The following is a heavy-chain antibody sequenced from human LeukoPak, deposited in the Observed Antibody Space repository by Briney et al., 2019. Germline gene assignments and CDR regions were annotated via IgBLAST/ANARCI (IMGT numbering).Heavy chain of an antibody. D-gene: IGHD3-10*01. J-gene: IGHJ4*02. CDR2: ISYDGSNK. V-gene: IGHV3-30*18. CDR1: GFTFSSYG. CDR3: AKAPGGVLLWLGEFIDY. Sequence: GGSLRLSCAASGFTFSSYGMHWVRQAPGKGLEWVAVISYDGSNKYYADSVKGRFTISRDNSKNTLYLQMNSLRAEDTAVYYCAKAPGGVLLWLGEFIDYWGQGTLVTVSS.